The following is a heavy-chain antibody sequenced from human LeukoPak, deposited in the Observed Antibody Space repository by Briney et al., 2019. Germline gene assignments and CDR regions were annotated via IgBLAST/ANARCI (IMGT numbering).Heavy chain of an antibody. CDR2: IIPIFGTA. D-gene: IGHD3-22*01. CDR3: ARVSYYDSSGDTADY. V-gene: IGHV1-69*05. J-gene: IGHJ4*02. CDR1: GGTFSSYA. Sequence: PGSSVKVSCKASGGTFSSYAISWVRQAPGQGLEWMGGIIPIFGTANYAQKFQGRVTITTDESTSTAYMELSSLRTEETAVYYCARVSYYDSSGDTADYWGRGTLVTVSS.